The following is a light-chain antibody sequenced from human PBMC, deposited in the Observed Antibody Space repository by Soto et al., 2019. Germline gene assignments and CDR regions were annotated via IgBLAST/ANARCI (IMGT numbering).Light chain of an antibody. J-gene: IGKJ4*01. CDR3: QHFSSYPLT. V-gene: IGKV3-20*01. CDR2: DAS. Sequence: EFVLTQSPGTLSLSTGERATLSCRASQTVRNNYLAWYQQKPGQAPRLLIYDASSRATGIPDRFSGGGSGTDFTLTISRLEPEDFAVYYCQHFSSYPLTFGGGTKVDIK. CDR1: QTVRNNY.